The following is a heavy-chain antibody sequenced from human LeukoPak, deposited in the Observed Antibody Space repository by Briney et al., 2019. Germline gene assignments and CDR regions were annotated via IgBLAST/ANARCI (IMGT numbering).Heavy chain of an antibody. CDR3: ARTLHGIAAARIKPYYFDY. CDR1: GYSFTSCD. D-gene: IGHD6-13*01. J-gene: IGHJ4*02. CDR2: MNPNSGNT. Sequence: EASVKVSCKASGYSFTSCDINWVRQATGQGLERMGWMNPNSGNTGYAQKFQGRVTMTRNTSISTAYMELSSLRSEDTAVYYCARTLHGIAAARIKPYYFDYWGQGTLVTVSS. V-gene: IGHV1-8*01.